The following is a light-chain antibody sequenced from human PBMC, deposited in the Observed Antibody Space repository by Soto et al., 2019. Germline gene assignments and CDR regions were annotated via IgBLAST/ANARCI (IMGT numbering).Light chain of an antibody. J-gene: IGLJ1*01. CDR3: FSFTTTGTHV. CDR1: SSDIGAYDY. Sequence: QSALTQPASLSGSPGQSITISCTGTSSDIGAYDYVSWFQQHPGKAPKPMISEVNNRPSGVSNRFSGSKSGNTAYLTISGLEVEDEAAYFCFSFTTTGTHVFGTGTKLTVL. V-gene: IGLV2-14*01. CDR2: EVN.